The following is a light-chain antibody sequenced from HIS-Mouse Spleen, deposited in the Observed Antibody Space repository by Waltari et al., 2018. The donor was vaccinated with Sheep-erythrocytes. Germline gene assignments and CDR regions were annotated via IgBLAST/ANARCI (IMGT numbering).Light chain of an antibody. Sequence: QSALTQPASVSGSPGQSITISCTGTSSDVGSYNLVSWYQQHPGKAPKLMIYEGSKRPSGVSNRLSGSKSGNAASLTIAVLQAEDEADYYCCSYSGSSTPWVFGGGTKLTVL. CDR3: CSYSGSSTPWV. V-gene: IGLV2-23*01. J-gene: IGLJ3*02. CDR2: EGS. CDR1: SSDVGSYNL.